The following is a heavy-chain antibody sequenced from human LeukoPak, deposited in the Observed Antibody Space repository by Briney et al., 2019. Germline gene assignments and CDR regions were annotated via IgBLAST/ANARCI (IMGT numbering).Heavy chain of an antibody. CDR1: GYSISSGYY. CDR3: ARVLVREMATITGAFDI. CDR2: IYHSGST. V-gene: IGHV4-38-2*02. Sequence: SETLSLTCTVSGYSISSGYYWGWIRPPPGKGLEWIGSIYHSGSTYYNPSLKSRVTISVDTSKNQFSLKLSSVTAADTAVYYCARVLVREMATITGAFDIWGQGAMVTVSS. J-gene: IGHJ3*02. D-gene: IGHD5-24*01.